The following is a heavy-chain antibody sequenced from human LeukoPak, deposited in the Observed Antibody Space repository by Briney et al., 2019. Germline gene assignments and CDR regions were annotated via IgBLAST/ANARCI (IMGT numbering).Heavy chain of an antibody. D-gene: IGHD3-3*01. J-gene: IGHJ6*03. V-gene: IGHV3-20*04. Sequence: GGSLRLSCAASGFTFDDYGMSWVRQAPGKGLEWVSGINWNGGSTGYADSVKGRFTISRDNAKNSLYLQMNSLRAEDTALYYCARSLLEDYYYYMDAWGKGTTVTVSS. CDR2: INWNGGST. CDR1: GFTFDDYG. CDR3: ARSLLEDYYYYMDA.